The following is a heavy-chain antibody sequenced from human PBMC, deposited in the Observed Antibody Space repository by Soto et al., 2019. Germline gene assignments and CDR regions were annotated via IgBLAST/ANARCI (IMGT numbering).Heavy chain of an antibody. Sequence: GGSLRLSCAASGFTFSSYWMHWVRQAPGKGLVWVSRINSDGSSTSYADSVKGRFTSSRDNAKNTLYLQMNSLRAEDTAVYYCARSWYSADAFDIWGQGTMVTVSS. V-gene: IGHV3-74*01. CDR3: ARSWYSADAFDI. CDR2: INSDGSST. J-gene: IGHJ3*02. CDR1: GFTFSSYW. D-gene: IGHD1-1*01.